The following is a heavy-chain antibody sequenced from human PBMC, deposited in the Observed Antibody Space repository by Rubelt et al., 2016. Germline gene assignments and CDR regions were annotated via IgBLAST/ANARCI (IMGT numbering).Heavy chain of an antibody. V-gene: IGHV4-39*07. CDR2: IYYTGST. Sequence: QLQLQESGPGLVKPSETLSLTCIVSAGSIRSTSHYWGWIRQPPGKGLEWIGSIYYTGSTYYNPSLKSRVTISIDTPKNQFSLRLSSGTAADTAVYYCARVGGYSYGQGWFDPWGQGTLVTVSS. CDR1: AGSIRSTSHY. CDR3: ARVGGYSYGQGWFDP. J-gene: IGHJ5*02. D-gene: IGHD5-18*01.